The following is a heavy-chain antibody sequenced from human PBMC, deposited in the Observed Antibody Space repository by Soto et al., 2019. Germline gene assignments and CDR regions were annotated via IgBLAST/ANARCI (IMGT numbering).Heavy chain of an antibody. CDR2: ISAYNGNT. Sequence: ASVKVSCKASGYTFTSYIISWVRQAPGQGLEWMGWISAYNGNTNYAQKLQGRGTMTTDTSTSTAYMELRSLRSDDTAVYYCARDSVRFLEWLYYFDXWGQGTLVTVSS. D-gene: IGHD3-3*01. V-gene: IGHV1-18*01. CDR1: GYTFTSYI. CDR3: ARDSVRFLEWLYYFDX. J-gene: IGHJ4*02.